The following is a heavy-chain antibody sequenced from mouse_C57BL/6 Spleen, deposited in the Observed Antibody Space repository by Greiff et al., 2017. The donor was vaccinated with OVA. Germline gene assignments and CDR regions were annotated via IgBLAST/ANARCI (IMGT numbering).Heavy chain of an antibody. D-gene: IGHD1-1*02. CDR3: TDGGYYFDY. V-gene: IGHV6-3*01. Sequence: EVKLMESGGGLVQPGGSMKLSCVASGFTFSNYWMNWVRQSPEKGLEWVAQIRLKSDNYATHYAESVKGRFTISRDDSKSSVYLQMNNLRAEDTGIYYCTDGGYYFDYWGQGTTLTVSS. CDR1: GFTFSNYW. CDR2: IRLKSDNYAT. J-gene: IGHJ2*01.